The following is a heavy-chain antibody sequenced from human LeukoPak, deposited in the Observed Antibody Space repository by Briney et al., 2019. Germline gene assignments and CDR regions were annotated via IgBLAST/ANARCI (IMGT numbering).Heavy chain of an antibody. Sequence: KSSETLSLTCTVSGDSISSYYWSWIRQPPGKGLEWIGYIYYSGHTNYNPSLKSRVTMSVDTSKNQFSLKLSSVTAADTAVYYCARAKDTAMTDWGQGTLVTVSS. J-gene: IGHJ4*02. CDR2: IYYSGHT. CDR3: ARAKDTAMTD. CDR1: GDSISSYY. V-gene: IGHV4-59*12. D-gene: IGHD5-18*01.